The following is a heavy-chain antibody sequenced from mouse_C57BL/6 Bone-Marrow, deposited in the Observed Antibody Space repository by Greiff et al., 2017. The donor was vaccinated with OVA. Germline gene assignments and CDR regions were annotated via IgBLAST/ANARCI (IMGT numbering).Heavy chain of an antibody. CDR1: GFTFSSYG. V-gene: IGHV5-6*01. J-gene: IGHJ2*01. CDR2: ISSGGSYT. Sequence: EVKLVESGGDLVKPGGSLKLSCAASGFTFSSYGMSWVRPTPDKRLEWVATISSGGSYTYYPDRVKGRFTISRDNAKNTLYLQMSSLKSEDTAMYYCARQGYLDYWGQGTTLTVSS. CDR3: ARQGYLDY.